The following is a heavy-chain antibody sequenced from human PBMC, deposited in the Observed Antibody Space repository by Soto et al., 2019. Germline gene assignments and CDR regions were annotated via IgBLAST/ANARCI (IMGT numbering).Heavy chain of an antibody. J-gene: IGHJ3*02. Sequence: EVQLVESGGGLVQPGGSLRLSCAASGFTFSSYAMQWVRQAPGKGLEYVSAISSNGGSTHYVNSVKGRFTISRDNSKNTLYLQMGSLRAEDMAVYYCARDGLRQYAFDIWGQGTMVTVSS. D-gene: IGHD4-17*01. CDR1: GFTFSSYA. CDR3: ARDGLRQYAFDI. CDR2: ISSNGGST. V-gene: IGHV3-64*01.